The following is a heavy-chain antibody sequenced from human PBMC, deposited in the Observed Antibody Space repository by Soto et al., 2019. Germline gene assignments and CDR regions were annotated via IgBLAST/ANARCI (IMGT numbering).Heavy chain of an antibody. Sequence: VQLVQSGAEVKKPGSSVKVSCKASGDTFSSHGITWVRQDPGLGLEWMGGIIPMFDTTNYAQKFQGRLTITADESTRTAYMELSSLSSEDTAVYFCARGAAAGSYYGMDVWGQGTSVTVSS. J-gene: IGHJ6*02. CDR2: IIPMFDTT. V-gene: IGHV1-69*12. D-gene: IGHD6-13*01. CDR1: GDTFSSHG. CDR3: ARGAAAGSYYGMDV.